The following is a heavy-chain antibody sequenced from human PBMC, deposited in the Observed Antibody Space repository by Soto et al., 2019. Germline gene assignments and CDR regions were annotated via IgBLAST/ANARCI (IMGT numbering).Heavy chain of an antibody. V-gene: IGHV5-51*01. Sequence: LGESLKVSCKGSGDSFTSYWIGWVRQMPGKGLEWMGIIYPGDSDTRYSPSFQGQVTISADKSISTAYLQWSSLKASDTAMYYCARPPRNIYYDSSGYFRNDAFDIWGQGTMVTVSS. J-gene: IGHJ3*02. CDR1: GDSFTSYW. CDR3: ARPPRNIYYDSSGYFRNDAFDI. D-gene: IGHD3-22*01. CDR2: IYPGDSDT.